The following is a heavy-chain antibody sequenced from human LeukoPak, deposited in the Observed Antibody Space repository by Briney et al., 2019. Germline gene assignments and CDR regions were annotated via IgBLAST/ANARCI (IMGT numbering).Heavy chain of an antibody. CDR1: GFTVSSNY. Sequence: GGSLRLSCAASGFTVSSNYMSWVRQAPGKGLEWVSVIYSGGSTYYADSVKGRFTISRDNSKNTLYLQMNSLRAEDTAVYYCARVQRSSGYWYYFDYWGQGTLVTVSS. V-gene: IGHV3-53*01. J-gene: IGHJ4*02. D-gene: IGHD3-22*01. CDR2: IYSGGST. CDR3: ARVQRSSGYWYYFDY.